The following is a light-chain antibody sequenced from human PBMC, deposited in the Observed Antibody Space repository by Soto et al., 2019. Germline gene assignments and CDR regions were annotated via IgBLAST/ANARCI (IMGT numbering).Light chain of an antibody. Sequence: DIVMTQSPLSLPVTPGEPASISCRSSQSLLHSNGYNYLDWYLQKPGQSPQLLIYLGSYRASGVPDRFSGSGSGTDLTLKISRVEAEDVGVYYCMQALQAPPTFGQGTKVEIK. V-gene: IGKV2-28*01. CDR3: MQALQAPPT. CDR2: LGS. J-gene: IGKJ1*01. CDR1: QSLLHSNGYNY.